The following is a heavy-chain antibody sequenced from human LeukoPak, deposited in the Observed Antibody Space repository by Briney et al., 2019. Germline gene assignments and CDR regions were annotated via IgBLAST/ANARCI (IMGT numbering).Heavy chain of an antibody. CDR3: ARDSITFGGVIVG. J-gene: IGHJ4*02. D-gene: IGHD3-16*02. Sequence: SDTLSLTCTVSGGSISSSSYYWGWIRQPPGKGLEWIGSIYYSGSTYYNPSLKSRVTISVDTSKNQFSLKLSSVTAADTAGYYCARDSITFGGVIVGWGQGTLVTLSS. V-gene: IGHV4-39*07. CDR2: IYYSGST. CDR1: GGSISSSSYY.